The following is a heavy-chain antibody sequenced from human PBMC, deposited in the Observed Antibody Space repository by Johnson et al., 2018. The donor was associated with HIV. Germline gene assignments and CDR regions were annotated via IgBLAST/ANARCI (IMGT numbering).Heavy chain of an antibody. J-gene: IGHJ3*02. CDR1: GFTVSTNY. D-gene: IGHD2-15*01. V-gene: IGHV3-20*04. Sequence: VQLVESGGGLIQPGGSLRLSCAASGFTVSTNYMSWVRQAPGNGLEWVSGIDWNGGSTSYADSVGGRFTISRDNAKNSLYMQMDSLRAEDTALYYCARALRVVVVAATFDAFDIWGQGTMVTVSS. CDR2: IDWNGGST. CDR3: ARALRVVVVAATFDAFDI.